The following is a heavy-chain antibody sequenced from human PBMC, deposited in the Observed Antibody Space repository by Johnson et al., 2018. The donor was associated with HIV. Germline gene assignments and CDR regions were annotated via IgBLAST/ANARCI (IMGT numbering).Heavy chain of an antibody. Sequence: QVQLVESGGGVVQPGRSLRLSCAASEFTFSSYGMHWVRQAPGKGLEWVAVTSYDGSNKYYADSVKGRFTISRDNSKNTLYLQMNSLRAEDTAVYYCAKDAIVVVTAGAFDIWGQGTMVTVSS. CDR3: AKDAIVVVTAGAFDI. D-gene: IGHD2-21*02. V-gene: IGHV3-30*18. CDR1: EFTFSSYG. J-gene: IGHJ3*02. CDR2: TSYDGSNK.